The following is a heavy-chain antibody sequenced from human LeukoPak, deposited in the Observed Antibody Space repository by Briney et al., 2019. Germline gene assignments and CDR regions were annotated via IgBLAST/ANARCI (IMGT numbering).Heavy chain of an antibody. J-gene: IGHJ4*02. CDR1: GFTFGEYA. Sequence: SGGALRLSCTASGFTFGEYAMSWGSQAPGEGLERGGLIRSKADGGTTEYAASVKGRFHIRRDDSKSIAYLQMNSLKTEDTAVYYCTRAMPDDFWSGYASFYFDYWGQGTLVPVSS. D-gene: IGHD3-3*01. CDR3: TRAMPDDFWSGYASFYFDY. V-gene: IGHV3-49*04. CDR2: IRSKADGGTT.